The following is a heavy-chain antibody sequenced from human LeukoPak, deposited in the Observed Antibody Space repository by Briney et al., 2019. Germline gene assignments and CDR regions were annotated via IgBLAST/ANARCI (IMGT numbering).Heavy chain of an antibody. V-gene: IGHV1-2*02. CDR1: GFTFTDHS. J-gene: IGHJ4*02. D-gene: IGHD2-8*01. CDR2: IGPHGTFT. CDR3: VREGVGPLSKDFDY. Sequence: GASVKLSCKPSGFTFTDHSIHWVRQGPGQGLEWMGYIGPHGTFTSSPQEFQGRVTMTRDASISTAYMELTRLTSEDTAVYYCVREGVGPLSKDFDYWGQGTLVTVSS.